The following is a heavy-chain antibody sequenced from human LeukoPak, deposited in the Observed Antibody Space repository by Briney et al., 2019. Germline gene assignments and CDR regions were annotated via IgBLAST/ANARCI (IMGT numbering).Heavy chain of an antibody. J-gene: IGHJ4*02. V-gene: IGHV1-18*04. CDR3: AREGSGWYGGDFDY. D-gene: IGHD6-19*01. CDR2: ISAYNGNT. CDR1: GYTFTGYY. Sequence: ASVKVSCKASGYTFTGYYMHWVRQAPGQGLEWMGWISAYNGNTNYAQKLQGRVTMTTDTSTSTAYMELRSLRSDDTAVYYCAREGSGWYGGDFDYWGQGTLVTVSS.